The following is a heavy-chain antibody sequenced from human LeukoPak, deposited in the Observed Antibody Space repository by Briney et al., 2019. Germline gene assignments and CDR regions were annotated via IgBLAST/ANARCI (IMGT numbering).Heavy chain of an antibody. Sequence: SVKVSCKASGGTFSSYTISWVRQAPGQGLEWIGRIIPILGIANYAQKFQGRVTITADKSTSTAYMKLSSLRSEDTAVYYCARDRRFDFWSGYSMPVSPPALGGQYNWFDPWGQGTLVTVSS. D-gene: IGHD3-3*01. V-gene: IGHV1-69*04. CDR3: ARDRRFDFWSGYSMPVSPPALGGQYNWFDP. CDR2: IIPILGIA. J-gene: IGHJ5*02. CDR1: GGTFSSYT.